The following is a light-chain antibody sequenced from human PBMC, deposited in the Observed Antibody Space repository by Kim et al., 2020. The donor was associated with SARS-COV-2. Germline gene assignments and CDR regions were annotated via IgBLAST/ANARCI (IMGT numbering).Light chain of an antibody. CDR2: DAS. CDR1: QSVPGSY. V-gene: IGKV3-20*01. Sequence: LSPEEGATRSCRASQSVPGSYLAWFQQKPGQPPRLRINDASNRATGIPDRFSGSGSGTDFTLTISRLEPEDFAVYYCHQYGGSPRTFGQGDQAGDQ. J-gene: IGKJ2*01. CDR3: HQYGGSPRT.